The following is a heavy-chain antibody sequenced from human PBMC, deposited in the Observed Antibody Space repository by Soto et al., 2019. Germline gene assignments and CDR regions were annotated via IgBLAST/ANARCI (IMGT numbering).Heavy chain of an antibody. CDR3: ARNKWQYNILTGEPYDY. D-gene: IGHD3-9*01. V-gene: IGHV3-30-3*01. CDR2: ISYDGSNK. Sequence: GGSLSLSCAASGFTFSSYAMHWVRQAPGKGLEWVAVISYDGSNKYYADSVKGRFTISRDNSKNTLYLQMNSLRAEDTAVYYCARNKWQYNILTGEPYDYWGQGTLVTVSS. CDR1: GFTFSSYA. J-gene: IGHJ4*02.